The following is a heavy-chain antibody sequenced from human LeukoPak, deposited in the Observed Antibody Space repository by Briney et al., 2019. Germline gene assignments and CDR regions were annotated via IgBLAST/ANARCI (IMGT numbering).Heavy chain of an antibody. Sequence: PSETLSLTCTVSGASISGYYWGWIRQPPGKGLQWIGYIYYSGITNYNPSLKSRVTISVDTSKNQFSVKLSSVTAADTAVYYCARDLDYFDYWGQGTLVTVSS. D-gene: IGHD3-16*01. J-gene: IGHJ4*02. CDR1: GASISGYY. CDR2: IYYSGIT. V-gene: IGHV4-59*01. CDR3: ARDLDYFDY.